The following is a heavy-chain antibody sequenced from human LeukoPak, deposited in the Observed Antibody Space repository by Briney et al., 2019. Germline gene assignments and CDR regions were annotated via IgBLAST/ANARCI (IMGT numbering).Heavy chain of an antibody. J-gene: IGHJ4*02. CDR1: GFTFSSYE. Sequence: PGGSLRLSCAASGFTFSSYEMNWVRQAPGKGLEWVSYISSSGSTIHYADSVKGRFTISRDNAKNSLYLQMNSLRAEDTAVYYCASARLGEFDYWGQGTLVTVSS. V-gene: IGHV3-48*03. CDR3: ASARLGEFDY. D-gene: IGHD3-16*01. CDR2: ISSSGSTI.